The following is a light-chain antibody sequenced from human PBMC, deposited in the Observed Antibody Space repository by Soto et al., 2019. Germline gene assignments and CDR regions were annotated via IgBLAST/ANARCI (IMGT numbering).Light chain of an antibody. CDR1: QSVSSSY. CDR2: GAS. Sequence: NVLTQSPGTLSLSPGERATLSCRASQSVSSSYLAWYQQKPGQAPRLLIYGASSRATGIPHRFSRSGSGTYFTRTISRLETEGFAVYYCHQYCSSPRTFGQGTKVDIK. CDR3: HQYCSSPRT. J-gene: IGKJ1*01. V-gene: IGKV3-20*01.